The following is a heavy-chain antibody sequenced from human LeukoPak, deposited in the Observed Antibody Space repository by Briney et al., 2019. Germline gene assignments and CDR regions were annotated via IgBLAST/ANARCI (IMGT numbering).Heavy chain of an antibody. D-gene: IGHD6-13*01. Sequence: GGSLRLSCAASGFTVSSNYMSWVRQAPGKGLEWVSVIYSGGSTYYADSVKGRSTISRDNSKNTLYLQMNSLRAEDTAVYYCARDLVRQQLVNYFDYWGQGTLVTVSS. CDR1: GFTVSSNY. V-gene: IGHV3-66*01. J-gene: IGHJ4*02. CDR3: ARDLVRQQLVNYFDY. CDR2: IYSGGST.